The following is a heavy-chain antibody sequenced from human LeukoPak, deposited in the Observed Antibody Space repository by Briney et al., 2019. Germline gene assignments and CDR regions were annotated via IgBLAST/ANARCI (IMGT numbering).Heavy chain of an antibody. CDR3: ARVQTGTTNWFDP. CDR1: GFXFSGYW. D-gene: IGHD1-1*01. CDR2: INQDGSGK. Sequence: GGSLRLSCAASGFXFSGYWISWVRQAPGKGLEWVANINQDGSGKYYVDSVKGRFTISRDNAKNSLYLQMNSLRAEDTAVYYCARVQTGTTNWFDPWGQGTLVTVSS. V-gene: IGHV3-7*04. J-gene: IGHJ5*02.